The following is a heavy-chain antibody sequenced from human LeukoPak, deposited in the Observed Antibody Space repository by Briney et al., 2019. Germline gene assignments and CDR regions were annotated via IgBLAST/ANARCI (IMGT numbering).Heavy chain of an antibody. CDR3: VREARGYHYTYFDY. Sequence: PGGSLRLSCTASGFTLGSHDMHWVRQIPGQGLEWVAAVSSGFHAFFADSVQGRFTVSREDARNSLYLQISSLRAGDTAVYYCVREARGYHYTYFDYWGQGTLVTVSS. CDR1: GFTLGSHD. D-gene: IGHD5-18*01. J-gene: IGHJ4*02. V-gene: IGHV3-13*01. CDR2: VSSGFHA.